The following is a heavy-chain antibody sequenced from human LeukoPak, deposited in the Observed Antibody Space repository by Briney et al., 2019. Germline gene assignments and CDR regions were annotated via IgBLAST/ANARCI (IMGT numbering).Heavy chain of an antibody. V-gene: IGHV1-2*02. Sequence: EASVKVSCKASGYTFTGYYMHWVRQAPGQGLEWMGWINPNSGGTNYAQKFQGRVTMTRDTSISTAYMELSRLRSDDTAVYYCARVGSRYSGYKQYYYYYYMDVWGKGTTVTISS. CDR1: GYTFTGYY. D-gene: IGHD5-12*01. CDR2: INPNSGGT. CDR3: ARVGSRYSGYKQYYYYYYMDV. J-gene: IGHJ6*03.